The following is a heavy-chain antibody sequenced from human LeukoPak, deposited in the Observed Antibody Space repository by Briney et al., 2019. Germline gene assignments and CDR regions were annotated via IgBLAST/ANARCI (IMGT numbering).Heavy chain of an antibody. V-gene: IGHV3-48*03. J-gene: IGHJ3*02. CDR2: ISSSGSSSGRII. CDR1: GFTFSSYE. D-gene: IGHD6-19*01. CDR3: VKASTRSFSSGYYGNAFDI. Sequence: GGSLRLSCAASGFTFSSYEMNWVRQAPGKGLEGVSYISSSGSSSGRIIDYADSVKGRFTISRDNAKNSLYLQMNSLRAEDMALYYCVKASTRSFSSGYYGNAFDIWGQGTMVTVSS.